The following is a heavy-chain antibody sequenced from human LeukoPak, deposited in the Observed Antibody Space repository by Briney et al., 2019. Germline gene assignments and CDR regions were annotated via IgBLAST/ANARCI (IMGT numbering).Heavy chain of an antibody. J-gene: IGHJ1*01. D-gene: IGHD2-15*01. V-gene: IGHV5-51*01. CDR3: ARPEHCSGGDCYSFQY. CDR1: GYSFTRYW. Sequence: KCGESLKISCKGSGYSFTRYWTAWVRQMPGKGLEWMGNIYPGDSDTRYSPSFQGQVTISIDKSINTAYLQWSSLQASDSAMYYCARPEHCSGGDCYSFQYWGQGTLVTVSS. CDR2: IYPGDSDT.